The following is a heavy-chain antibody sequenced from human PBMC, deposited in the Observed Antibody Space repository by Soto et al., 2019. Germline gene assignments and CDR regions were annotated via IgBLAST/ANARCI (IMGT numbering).Heavy chain of an antibody. CDR3: ASDTAGYSSGWYGAFGDY. V-gene: IGHV3-33*01. CDR1: GFTFSSYG. Sequence: QVQLVESGGGVVQPGRSLRLSCAASGFTFSSYGMHWVRQAPGKGLEWVAVIWYDGSNKYYADSVKGRFTISRDNSKNTLYLQMNSLRAEDTAVYYCASDTAGYSSGWYGAFGDYWGQGTLVTVSS. J-gene: IGHJ4*02. D-gene: IGHD6-19*01. CDR2: IWYDGSNK.